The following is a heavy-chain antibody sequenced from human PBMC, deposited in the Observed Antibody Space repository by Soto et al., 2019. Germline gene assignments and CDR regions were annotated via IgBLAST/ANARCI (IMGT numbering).Heavy chain of an antibody. Sequence: LVKVSCKASGYTFSIYGISWVRHAPGQGLEWVGWISAYDGYTNYAQRFQGRVTMTTSTSAAYMELRSLRSDDTAVYYCARTRPFHIGGEPSDFWGQGTLVTVSS. CDR3: ARTRPFHIGGEPSDF. J-gene: IGHJ4*02. D-gene: IGHD3-10*01. CDR2: ISAYDGYT. CDR1: GYTFSIYG. V-gene: IGHV1-18*01.